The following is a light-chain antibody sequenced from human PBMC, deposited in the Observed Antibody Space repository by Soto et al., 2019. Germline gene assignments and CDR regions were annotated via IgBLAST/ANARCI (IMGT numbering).Light chain of an antibody. V-gene: IGKV3-20*01. Sequence: EIVLTQSPGTLSLSRGERATLSCRASQSVSSSYLAWYQKKPGQAPRLLIYGASSRATGIPDRFSGSGSGTDFTLTISRLEPDDFAVDYCQQYRRAPPWPLGPGTNVDIK. CDR2: GAS. CDR3: QQYRRAPPWP. CDR1: QSVSSSY. J-gene: IGKJ3*01.